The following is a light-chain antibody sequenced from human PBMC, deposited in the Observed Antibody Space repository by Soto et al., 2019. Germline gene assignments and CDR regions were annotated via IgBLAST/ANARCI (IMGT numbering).Light chain of an antibody. CDR3: AAWDERLNGLV. Sequence: QSVLTQPHSASGTPGQRVTISCSGSSSNIGSKTVNWYQQRPGPAPKLLIFSNVQRPSGVPDRFSGSKPATSASLAISGRQSEDESDYYCAAWDERLNGLVFGGGTKVTVL. V-gene: IGLV1-44*01. J-gene: IGLJ3*02. CDR1: SSNIGSKT. CDR2: SNV.